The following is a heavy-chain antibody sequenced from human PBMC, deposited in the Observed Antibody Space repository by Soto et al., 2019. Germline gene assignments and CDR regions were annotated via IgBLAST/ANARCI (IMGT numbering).Heavy chain of an antibody. CDR3: ASNLYYYGSGSYTYYYGMDV. CDR2: INAGNGNT. D-gene: IGHD3-10*01. CDR1: GYTFTSYA. J-gene: IGHJ6*02. V-gene: IGHV1-3*01. Sequence: ASVKVSCKASGYTFTSYAMHWVRQAPGQRLEWMGWINAGNGNTKYSQKSQGRVTITRDTSASTAYMELSSLRSEDTAVYYCASNLYYYGSGSYTYYYGMDVWGQGTTVTVSS.